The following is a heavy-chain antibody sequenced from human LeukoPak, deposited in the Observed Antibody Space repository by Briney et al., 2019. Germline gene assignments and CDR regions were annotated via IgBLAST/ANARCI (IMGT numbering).Heavy chain of an antibody. V-gene: IGHV4-39*07. D-gene: IGHD3-10*01. CDR2: IHYSGST. CDR1: GGSISSSSYY. CDR3: ARDHDRWSNSAFDP. J-gene: IGHJ5*01. Sequence: PSETLSLTCTVSGGSISSSSYYWGWIRQPPGRGLEWIGSIHYSGSTYYNPSLKSRVTISVDTSKNQFSLKLSSVTAADAAVYYCARDHDRWSNSAFDPWGQGTLVTVAS.